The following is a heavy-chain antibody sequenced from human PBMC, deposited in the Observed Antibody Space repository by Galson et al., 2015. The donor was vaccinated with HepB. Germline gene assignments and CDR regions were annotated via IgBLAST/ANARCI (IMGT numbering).Heavy chain of an antibody. D-gene: IGHD6-19*01. J-gene: IGHJ6*03. CDR3: ARARGWYLSYYYYMDV. CDR1: GFTFSSYS. CDR2: ISSSSSTI. V-gene: IGHV3-48*01. Sequence: SLRLSCAASGFTFSSYSMNWVRQAPGKGLEWVSYISSSSSTIYYADSVKGRFTISRDNAKNSLYLQMNSLRAEDTAVYYCARARGWYLSYYYYMDVWGKGTTVTVSS.